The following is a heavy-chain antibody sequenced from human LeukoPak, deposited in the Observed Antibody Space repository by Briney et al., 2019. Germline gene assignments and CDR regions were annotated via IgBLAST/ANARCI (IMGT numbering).Heavy chain of an antibody. Sequence: PSETLSLTCAVYGGSFSGYYWSWIRQPPGKGLEWIGEINHSGSTNYNPSLKSRVTISVDTSKNQFYLKLSSVTAADTAVYYCARDGSGYYDTSGYRNWGQGTLVTVSS. D-gene: IGHD3-22*01. CDR2: INHSGST. J-gene: IGHJ4*02. V-gene: IGHV4-34*01. CDR1: GGSFSGYY. CDR3: ARDGSGYYDTSGYRN.